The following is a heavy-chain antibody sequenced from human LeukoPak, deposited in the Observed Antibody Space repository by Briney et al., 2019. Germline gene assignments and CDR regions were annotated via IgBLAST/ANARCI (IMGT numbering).Heavy chain of an antibody. J-gene: IGHJ3*02. V-gene: IGHV3-13*01. Sequence: LTGGSLRLSCAASGFTFSSYDMHWVRHATGKGLEWVSAIGTAGDTYYPGSVKGRFTISRENAKNSLYLQMNSLRAGDTAVYYCVRWSSGWDAFDIWGQGTMVTVSS. CDR1: GFTFSSYD. D-gene: IGHD6-19*01. CDR3: VRWSSGWDAFDI. CDR2: IGTAGDT.